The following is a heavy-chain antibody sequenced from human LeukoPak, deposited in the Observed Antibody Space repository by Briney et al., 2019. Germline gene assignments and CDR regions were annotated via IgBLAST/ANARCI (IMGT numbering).Heavy chain of an antibody. CDR1: GGSISSGGYY. V-gene: IGHV4-31*03. CDR3: ARSSLPHCSSTSCYKGALDY. Sequence: SETLSLTCTVSGGSISSGGYYWSWVRQHPGKGLEWIGYIYYSGSTYYNPSLKSRVTISVDTSKNQFSLKLSSATAADTAVYYCARSSLPHCSSTSCYKGALDYWGQGTLVTVSS. D-gene: IGHD2-2*01. J-gene: IGHJ4*02. CDR2: IYYSGST.